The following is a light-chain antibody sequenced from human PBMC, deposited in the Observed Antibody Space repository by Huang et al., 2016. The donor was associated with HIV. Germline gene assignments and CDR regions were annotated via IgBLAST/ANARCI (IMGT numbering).Light chain of an antibody. J-gene: IGKJ2*01. CDR3: QHYYTTIS. V-gene: IGKV4-1*01. Sequence: DIVMTQSPDSLAVFLGERATINCKSSQSVLYSSNNKSYLAWYQQKPGQSPKLLIYWAYTRESGVPDRFSGSGSGTDFTLTISSLQAEDVAVYYCQHYYTTISFGQGTKVEIK. CDR1: QSVLYSSNNKSY. CDR2: WAY.